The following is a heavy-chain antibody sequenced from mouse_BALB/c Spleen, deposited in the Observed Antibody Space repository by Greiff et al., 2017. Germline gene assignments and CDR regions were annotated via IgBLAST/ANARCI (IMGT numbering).Heavy chain of an antibody. CDR2: ISTYYGDA. Sequence: VQLQESGAELVRPGVSVKISSKGSGYTFTDYAMHWVKQSHAKSLEWIGVISTYYGDASYNQKFKGKATMTVDKSSSTAYMELARLTSEDSAIYYCARETTVVNAMDYWGQGTSVTVSS. V-gene: IGHV1S137*01. J-gene: IGHJ4*01. CDR1: GYTFTDYA. D-gene: IGHD1-1*01. CDR3: ARETTVVNAMDY.